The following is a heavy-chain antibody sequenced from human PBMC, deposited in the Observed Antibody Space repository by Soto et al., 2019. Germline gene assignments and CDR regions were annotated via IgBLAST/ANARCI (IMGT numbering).Heavy chain of an antibody. Sequence: VQLQESGPGLVKPSETLSLTCVVSGDSINNYYCTWIRQPPGKGLEWIGFIHYTGTTNYSPSLRSRVTISLGTSRNHFSLNLSSVTTADTAMYYCARAPINYGDYEYYGVDVWGQGTAVTVPS. CDR1: GDSINNYY. CDR2: IHYTGTT. V-gene: IGHV4-59*01. J-gene: IGHJ6*02. CDR3: ARAPINYGDYEYYGVDV. D-gene: IGHD4-17*01.